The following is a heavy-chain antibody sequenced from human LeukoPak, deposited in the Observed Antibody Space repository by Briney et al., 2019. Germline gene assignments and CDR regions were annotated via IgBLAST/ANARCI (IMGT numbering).Heavy chain of an antibody. Sequence: GGSLRLSCAASGFTFSNAWMSWVRQAPGKGLEGVAFIRYDGTNKYYADSVKGRFTISRDNSKNTLYLKMNSLRGEDTAVYYCARRSSSGWYPGYYYYYMDVWGKGTTVTISS. CDR1: GFTFSNAW. D-gene: IGHD6-19*01. J-gene: IGHJ6*03. V-gene: IGHV3-30*02. CDR3: ARRSSSGWYPGYYYYYMDV. CDR2: IRYDGTNK.